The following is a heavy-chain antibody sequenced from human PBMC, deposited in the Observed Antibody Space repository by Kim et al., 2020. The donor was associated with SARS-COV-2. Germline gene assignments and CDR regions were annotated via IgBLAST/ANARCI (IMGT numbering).Heavy chain of an antibody. CDR2: ISAYNGNT. D-gene: IGHD2-15*01. Sequence: ASVKVSCKASGYTFTSYGISWVRQAPGQGLEWMGWISAYNGNTNYAQKLQGRVTMTTDTSTSTAYMELRSLRSDDTAVYYCARAGSWGYCSGGSCYCGYWGQGTLVTVSS. V-gene: IGHV1-18*01. CDR3: ARAGSWGYCSGGSCYCGY. CDR1: GYTFTSYG. J-gene: IGHJ4*02.